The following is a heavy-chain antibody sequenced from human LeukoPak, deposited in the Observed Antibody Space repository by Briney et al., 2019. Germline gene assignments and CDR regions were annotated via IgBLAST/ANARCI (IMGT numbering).Heavy chain of an antibody. CDR2: ISYDGNNK. D-gene: IGHD5-24*01. CDR3: AKDRDDYGATYFFDY. Sequence: GGSLRLSCVASGFTFSRYGMHWVRQAPGKGLEWVAVISYDGNNKYNADSVKGRFTISRDNSKNTLYLQMNSLRAEDTAVYYCAKDRDDYGATYFFDYWGPGTLVIVSS. V-gene: IGHV3-30*18. J-gene: IGHJ4*02. CDR1: GFTFSRYG.